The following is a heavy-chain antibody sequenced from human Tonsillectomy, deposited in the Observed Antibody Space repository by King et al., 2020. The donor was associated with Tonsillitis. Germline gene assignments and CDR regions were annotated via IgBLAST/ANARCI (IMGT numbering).Heavy chain of an antibody. D-gene: IGHD5-12*01. Sequence: QLQESGPGLVKPSGTLSLTCAVSGGSISSSNWWSWVRQPPGKGLEWIGEIYHIGSTNYNPSLNSRFTISVDKTKNQFSRKLRSVTAGDTAVYYCAKDVGGYSANERVSYFDYRGQGTLVTVSS. CDR2: IYHIGST. V-gene: IGHV4-4*02. CDR3: AKDVGGYSANERVSYFDY. CDR1: GGSISSSNW. J-gene: IGHJ4*02.